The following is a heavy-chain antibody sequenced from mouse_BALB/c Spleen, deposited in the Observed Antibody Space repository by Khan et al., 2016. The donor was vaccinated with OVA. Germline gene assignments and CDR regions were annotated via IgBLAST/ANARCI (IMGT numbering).Heavy chain of an antibody. CDR3: ARTARIKY. J-gene: IGHJ2*01. D-gene: IGHD1-2*01. CDR1: GYSITSGYG. Sequence: EVQLVESGPGLVKPSQSLSLTCTVTGYSITSGYGWNWIRQFPGKKLEWMGYISYSGSTNYNPSLKSRISITRETSKNQFFLQLNSVTTEDTATYYCARTARIKYWGQGTTLTVSS. V-gene: IGHV3-2*02. CDR2: ISYSGST.